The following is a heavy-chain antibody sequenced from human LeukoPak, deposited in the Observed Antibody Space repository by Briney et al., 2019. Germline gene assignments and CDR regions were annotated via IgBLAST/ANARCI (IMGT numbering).Heavy chain of an antibody. V-gene: IGHV5-51*01. CDR1: GYSFTSYW. J-gene: IGHJ6*02. Sequence: TGESLKISCKGSGYSFTSYWIGWVRQMPGKGLEWMGIIYPGDSDTRYSPSFQGQVTISADKSISTAYLQWSSLKASDTAMYYCASSPRGATDYYGMDVWGQGTTVTVSS. CDR2: IYPGDSDT. D-gene: IGHD1-26*01. CDR3: ASSPRGATDYYGMDV.